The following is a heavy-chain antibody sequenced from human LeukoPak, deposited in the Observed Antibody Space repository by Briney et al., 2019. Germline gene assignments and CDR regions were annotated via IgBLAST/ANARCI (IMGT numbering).Heavy chain of an antibody. CDR3: AKIYYYDSSGHSFDY. CDR1: GFTFSSYA. D-gene: IGHD3-22*01. CDR2: ISGSGGST. J-gene: IGHJ4*02. V-gene: IGHV3-23*01. Sequence: GGSLRLSCAASGFTFSSYAMSWVRQAPGKGLEWVSAISGSGGSTYYADSVKGRFTISRDNSKNTLYLQMNSLRAEDTAVYYCAKIYYYDSSGHSFDYWGQGTLVTVSS.